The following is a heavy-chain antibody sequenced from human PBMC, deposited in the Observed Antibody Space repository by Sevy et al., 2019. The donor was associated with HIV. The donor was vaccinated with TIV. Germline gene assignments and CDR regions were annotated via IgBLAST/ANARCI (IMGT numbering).Heavy chain of an antibody. CDR1: GGSISSSSYY. V-gene: IGHV4-39*01. CDR2: IYYSGST. J-gene: IGHJ4*02. D-gene: IGHD3-22*01. Sequence: SETLSLTCTVSGGSISSSSYYWGWIRQPPGKGLEWIGSIYYSGSTYYNPSLKSRVTISVDTSKNQLSLKLSSVTAADTAVYYCARGYYDSSGYRPLTPFDYWGQGTLVTVSS. CDR3: ARGYYDSSGYRPLTPFDY.